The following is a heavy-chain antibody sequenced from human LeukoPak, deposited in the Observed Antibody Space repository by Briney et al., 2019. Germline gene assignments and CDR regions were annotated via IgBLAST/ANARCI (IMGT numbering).Heavy chain of an antibody. CDR2: ISGSGGST. J-gene: IGHJ4*02. CDR1: GFTFSSYA. Sequence: SGGSLRLSCAASGFTFSSYAMSWVRQAPGKGLEWVSAISGSGGSTYYADSVKGRFTISRDNSKNTLYLQMNSLRAEDTAVYYCARDGQLWYYGSGSYSYFDYWGQGTLVTVSS. CDR3: ARDGQLWYYGSGSYSYFDY. D-gene: IGHD3-10*01. V-gene: IGHV3-23*01.